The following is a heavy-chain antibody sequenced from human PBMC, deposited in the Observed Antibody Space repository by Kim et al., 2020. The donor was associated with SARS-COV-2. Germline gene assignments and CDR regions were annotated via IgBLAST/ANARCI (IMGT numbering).Heavy chain of an antibody. V-gene: IGHV3-30-3*02. J-gene: IGHJ5*02. Sequence: YADSGKGRFTIPRDNSENTLYLQMDNLGREDTAVYHCAKEASPRVSAWYDQWGQGTLVTVSS. CDR3: AKEASPRVSAWYDQ. D-gene: IGHD6-25*01.